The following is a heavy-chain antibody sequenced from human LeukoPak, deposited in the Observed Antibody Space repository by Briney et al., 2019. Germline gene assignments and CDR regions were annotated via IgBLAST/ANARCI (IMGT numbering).Heavy chain of an antibody. Sequence: PGGSLRLSCVASGFTFTNYGMMWVRHAPGKGLVWVSYINSDGRSTTYADSVKGRLTISRDNAKNTLYLQMSSLRAEDTAMYYCARNSNGMSNWGQGTLVIVSS. CDR3: ARNSNGMSN. J-gene: IGHJ4*02. V-gene: IGHV3-74*01. D-gene: IGHD2-8*01. CDR2: INSDGRST. CDR1: GFTFTNYG.